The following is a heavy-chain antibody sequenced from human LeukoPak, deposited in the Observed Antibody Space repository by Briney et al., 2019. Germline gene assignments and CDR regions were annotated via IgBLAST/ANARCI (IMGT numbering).Heavy chain of an antibody. CDR1: GGSINSDY. V-gene: IGHV4-59*08. Sequence: SETLSLTCTVSGGSINSDYWSWIRQPPGEGLEWIGYIYYSGSTSYNPSLRSRATISVDTSKKQFSLKLSSVTAADTAVYYCARRSLVRTVGYYYAMDVWGQGTTVTVSS. CDR3: ARRSLVRTVGYYYAMDV. J-gene: IGHJ6*02. D-gene: IGHD1-26*01. CDR2: IYYSGST.